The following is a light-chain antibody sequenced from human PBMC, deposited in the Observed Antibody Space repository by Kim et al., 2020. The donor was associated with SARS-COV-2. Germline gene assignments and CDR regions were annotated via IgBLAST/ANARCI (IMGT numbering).Light chain of an antibody. CDR3: AAYDDSLGGPL. J-gene: IGLJ3*02. V-gene: IGLV1-47*01. Sequence: SVLTQPPSTSGTPGQRVTISCSGSSSNIEYNHVSWYQQLPGTAPKLLIYKNKQRASGVPDRISGSKSGTSASLAISGLRPEDVAYYYCAAYDDSLGGPLFGRGTQRTVL. CDR1: SSNIEYNH. CDR2: KNK.